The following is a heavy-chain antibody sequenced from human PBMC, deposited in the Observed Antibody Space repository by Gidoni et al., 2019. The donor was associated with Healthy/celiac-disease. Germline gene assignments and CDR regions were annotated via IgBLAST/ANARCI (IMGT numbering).Heavy chain of an antibody. J-gene: IGHJ3*02. V-gene: IGHV1-2*02. D-gene: IGHD2-15*01. CDR1: GYTFTGYY. CDR2: INPNSGGT. Sequence: QVQLVQSGAEVKKPGASVKVSCKASGYTFTGYYMHWVRQAAGQGLEWMGWINPNSGGTNYAQKFQGRVTMTRDTSISTAYMELSRLRSDDTAVYYCARGYCSGGSCSDAFDIWGQGTMVTVSS. CDR3: ARGYCSGGSCSDAFDI.